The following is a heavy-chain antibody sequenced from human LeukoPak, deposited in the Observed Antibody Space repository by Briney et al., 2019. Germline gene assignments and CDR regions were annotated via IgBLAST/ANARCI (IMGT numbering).Heavy chain of an antibody. J-gene: IGHJ3*01. V-gene: IGHV3-7*01. Sequence: GGSLRLSCAASGFTFRNSWMSWARQTPGKGLELVANIKPDGGEKHYVDSVKGRFTISRDNARNSLDPQMSSLTAEDTAVYYCARGVWSSRNAFDLWGQGTMVTVSS. D-gene: IGHD2-21*01. CDR3: ARGVWSSRNAFDL. CDR1: GFTFRNSW. CDR2: IKPDGGEK.